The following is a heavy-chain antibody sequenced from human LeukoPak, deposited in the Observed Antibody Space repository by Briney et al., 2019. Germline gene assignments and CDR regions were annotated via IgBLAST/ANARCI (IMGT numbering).Heavy chain of an antibody. CDR1: GFTFSGSA. V-gene: IGHV3-73*01. CDR3: TPSIVANDC. J-gene: IGHJ4*02. D-gene: IGHD5-12*01. CDR2: IRGKANSYAT. Sequence: GGSLLLSCAASGFTFSGSAMHWVRQASGKGLEWVGRIRGKANSYATAYAASVKGRFTISRDDSKNTAYLQMNSLKTEDTAVYYCTPSIVANDCWGQGTLVSVSS.